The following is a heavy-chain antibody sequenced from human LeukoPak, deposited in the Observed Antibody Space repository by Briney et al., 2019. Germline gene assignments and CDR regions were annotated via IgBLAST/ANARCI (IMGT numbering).Heavy chain of an antibody. Sequence: PGGSLRLSCAASGFTFSSYWMSWVRQAPGKGLEWGSSISSSSSYIYYADSVKGRFTISRDNAKNSLYLQMNSLRAEDTAVYYCASEDSSGYFNAIDYWGQGTLVTVSS. D-gene: IGHD3-22*01. CDR2: ISSSSSYI. J-gene: IGHJ4*02. V-gene: IGHV3-21*01. CDR1: GFTFSSYW. CDR3: ASEDSSGYFNAIDY.